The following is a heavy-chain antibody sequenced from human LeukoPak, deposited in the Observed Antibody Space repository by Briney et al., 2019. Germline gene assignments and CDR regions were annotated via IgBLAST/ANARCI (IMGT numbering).Heavy chain of an antibody. D-gene: IGHD1-26*01. Sequence: GESLKISCRASGYSFADYWIGWVRQMPGKGLEWLGIIYPGDSVTKYSPSFQGRVNFSVDKSINTAYLQWSSLEASDTAIYSCAKRGGSPFQYSNWFDPWGQGTLVTVSS. CDR1: GYSFADYW. CDR2: IYPGDSVT. V-gene: IGHV5-51*01. CDR3: AKRGGSPFQYSNWFDP. J-gene: IGHJ5*02.